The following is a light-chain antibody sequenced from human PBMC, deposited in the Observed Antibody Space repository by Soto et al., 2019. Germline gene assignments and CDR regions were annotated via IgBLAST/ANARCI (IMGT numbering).Light chain of an antibody. CDR2: EVN. CDR3: ASYTLSHTRV. J-gene: IGLJ3*02. Sequence: QSVLTQPASVSGSPGQSITISCTGSNSDVGAYNYVSWYQQHPGKAPKLIIYEVNNRPSGVSYRFSGSKSGNTASLTISGLQAEDEADYYCASYTLSHTRVFGGGTKLTVL. V-gene: IGLV2-14*01. CDR1: NSDVGAYNY.